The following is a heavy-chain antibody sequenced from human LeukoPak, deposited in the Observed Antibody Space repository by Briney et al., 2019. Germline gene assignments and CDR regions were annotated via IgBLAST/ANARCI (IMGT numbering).Heavy chain of an antibody. J-gene: IGHJ3*02. CDR3: AKLTGRQPPRDGFDI. Sequence: PGGSLRLSCAASGFTFSSYAMSWVRQAPGKGLECVSSISGGGGITFYADSVKGRFTISRDSSDNTLYLQMNSLRAEDTAIYYCAKLTGRQPPRDGFDIWGRGTMVTVST. CDR1: GFTFSSYA. CDR2: ISGGGGIT. V-gene: IGHV3-23*01. D-gene: IGHD1-14*01.